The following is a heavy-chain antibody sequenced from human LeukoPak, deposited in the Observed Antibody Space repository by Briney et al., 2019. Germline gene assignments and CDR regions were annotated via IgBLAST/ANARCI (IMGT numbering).Heavy chain of an antibody. Sequence: GGSLRLSCTASGFTFGDYAMSWFRQAPGKGLEWVGFIRSKAYGGTTEYAASVKGRFTISRDDSKSIAYLQMNSLKTEDTAVYYCTRDLSGSSGWYGGSGAFDIWGQGTMVTVSS. CDR3: TRDLSGSSGWYGGSGAFDI. D-gene: IGHD6-19*01. CDR2: IRSKAYGGTT. V-gene: IGHV3-49*03. J-gene: IGHJ3*02. CDR1: GFTFGDYA.